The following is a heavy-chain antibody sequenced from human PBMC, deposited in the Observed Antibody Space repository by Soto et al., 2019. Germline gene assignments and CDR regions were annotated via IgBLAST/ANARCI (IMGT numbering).Heavy chain of an antibody. Sequence: QVQLVESGGGSVKPGGSLRLSCVVSGFTFSDYYMSWVRQAPGKGLEWLSYINTSGSTMFYADSVKGRFTISRDNAKNSLYLQMNNLRAEDTAIYYCARDIAVAGRRFAFDIWGQGTMVTVSS. J-gene: IGHJ3*02. CDR2: INTSGSTM. V-gene: IGHV3-11*01. D-gene: IGHD6-19*01. CDR1: GFTFSDYY. CDR3: ARDIAVAGRRFAFDI.